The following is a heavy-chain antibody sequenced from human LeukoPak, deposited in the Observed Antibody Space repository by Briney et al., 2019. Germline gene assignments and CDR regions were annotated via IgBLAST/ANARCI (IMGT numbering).Heavy chain of an antibody. CDR1: GYTFTSYY. D-gene: IGHD3-10*01. Sequence: ASVKVSCKASGYTFTSYYIHWVRQAPGQGLEWMGIINPSGGSTSYAQKFQGRVTMTRDTSTSTVYMELSSLRSEDTAVYYCAREGVRGVIIKGFDYWGQGTLVTVSS. V-gene: IGHV1-46*01. J-gene: IGHJ4*02. CDR2: INPSGGST. CDR3: AREGVRGVIIKGFDY.